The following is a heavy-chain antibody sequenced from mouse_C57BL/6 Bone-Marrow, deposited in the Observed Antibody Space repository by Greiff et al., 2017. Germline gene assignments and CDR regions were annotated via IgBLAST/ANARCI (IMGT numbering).Heavy chain of an antibody. D-gene: IGHD3-2*02. CDR3: AREGSSGNWCAY. Sequence: QVQLQQPGAELVKPGASVKLSCKASGYTFTSYWMHWVKQRPGQGLEWIGMIHPTSGSTNYNEKFKSKATLTVDKSSSTAYMQLSSLTSEDSAVYYCAREGSSGNWCAYRGQGALVTVSA. V-gene: IGHV1-64*01. CDR1: GYTFTSYW. CDR2: IHPTSGST. J-gene: IGHJ3*01.